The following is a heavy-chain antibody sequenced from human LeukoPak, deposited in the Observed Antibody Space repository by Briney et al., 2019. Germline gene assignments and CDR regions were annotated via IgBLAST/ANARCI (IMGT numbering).Heavy chain of an antibody. CDR2: IYYSGST. CDR3: ARDGNQPWFDY. D-gene: IGHD1-14*01. Sequence: SETLSLTCTVSGGSVSSGSFYWSWIRQPPGKGLEWIGYIYYSGSTNYNPSLKSRVTISVDTSKNQFSLKLSSVTAADTAVYYCARDGNQPWFDYWGQGTLVTVSS. J-gene: IGHJ4*02. V-gene: IGHV4-61*01. CDR1: GGSVSSGSFY.